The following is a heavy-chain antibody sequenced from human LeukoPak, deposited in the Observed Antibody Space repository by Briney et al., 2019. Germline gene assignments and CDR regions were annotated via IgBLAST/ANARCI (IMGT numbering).Heavy chain of an antibody. D-gene: IGHD3-22*01. CDR1: GGTFTSYI. CDR3: ASGGVVTNPWGQYQFDY. Sequence: ASVKVSCKASGGTFTSYIISWVRQAPGQGLEWMGRIIPMLGTPDYAQKFQGRITIIADKSTNTASMELRSLRFEDTAVYYCASGGVVTNPWGQYQFDYWGQGTLVTVSS. V-gene: IGHV1-69*08. J-gene: IGHJ4*02. CDR2: IIPMLGTP.